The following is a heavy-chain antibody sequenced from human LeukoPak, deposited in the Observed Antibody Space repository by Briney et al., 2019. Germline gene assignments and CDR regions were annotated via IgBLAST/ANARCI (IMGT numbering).Heavy chain of an antibody. CDR1: GGSFSGYY. Sequence: SETLSLTCAVYGGSFSGYYWSWIRQPPGKGLEWIGEINHSGSTYYNPSLKSRVTISVDTSRNQFSLKLSSVTAADTAVYYCAREEVAASYYYMDVWGKGTTVTVSS. J-gene: IGHJ6*03. D-gene: IGHD2-15*01. CDR2: INHSGST. V-gene: IGHV4-34*01. CDR3: AREEVAASYYYMDV.